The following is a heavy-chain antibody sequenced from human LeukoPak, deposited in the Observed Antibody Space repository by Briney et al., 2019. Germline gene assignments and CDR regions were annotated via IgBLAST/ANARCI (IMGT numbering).Heavy chain of an antibody. CDR3: AKRGLPVTLFDD. CDR2: ISGGGGST. V-gene: IGHV3-23*01. J-gene: IGHJ4*02. CDR1: GFTFSSYA. Sequence: GGSLRLSCAASGFTFSSYAMNWVRQAPGKGPEWVSTISGGGGSTYYAHSVKGRFTISRDNSKNTLYLQMNSLRAEDTAVYYCAKRGLPVTLFDDWGQGTLVTVSS. D-gene: IGHD4-11*01.